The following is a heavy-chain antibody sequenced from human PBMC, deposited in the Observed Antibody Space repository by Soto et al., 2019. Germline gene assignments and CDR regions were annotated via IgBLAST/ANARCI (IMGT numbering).Heavy chain of an antibody. CDR3: AHSSDHSEYCSGGSCNAFDY. J-gene: IGHJ4*02. Sequence: QITLKESGPTLVKPTQTLTLTCTFSGFSLSTSGVGVGWIRQPPGKALEWLALIYWDDDKRYSPSLKRRLTTPKDTSKVQVGLTMTNMDPVDTATYYCAHSSDHSEYCSGGSCNAFDYWGQGTLVTVSS. V-gene: IGHV2-5*02. CDR1: GFSLSTSGVG. D-gene: IGHD2-15*01. CDR2: IYWDDDK.